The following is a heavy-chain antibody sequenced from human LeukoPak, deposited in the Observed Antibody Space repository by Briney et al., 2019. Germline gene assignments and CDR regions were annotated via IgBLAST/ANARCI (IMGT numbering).Heavy chain of an antibody. D-gene: IGHD5-24*01. V-gene: IGHV4-59*01. CDR3: ARGWRWLPYYFDY. Sequence: SETLSLTCTVSGGSISSYYWSWIRQPPGKGLEWIGYIYYSGSTNYNPSLKSRVTISVDTSKNQFSLKLSSVTAADTAVYYCARGWRWLPYYFDYWGQGTLVTVYS. J-gene: IGHJ4*02. CDR2: IYYSGST. CDR1: GGSISSYY.